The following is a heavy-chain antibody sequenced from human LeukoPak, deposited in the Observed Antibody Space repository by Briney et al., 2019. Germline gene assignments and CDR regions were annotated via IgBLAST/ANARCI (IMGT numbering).Heavy chain of an antibody. CDR1: GYTFINYG. CDR2: ISGYNGNT. V-gene: IGHV1-18*01. CDR3: ARGDVWGTYRLPDLSWFDP. Sequence: ASVKVSCKASGYTFINYGINWVRQAPGQGPEWMGWISGYNGNTKYAEKFQGRVTMTTDTSTSTVYMEVRSLRSDDTALYYCARGDVWGTYRLPDLSWFDPWGQGTLVTVSS. D-gene: IGHD3-16*02. J-gene: IGHJ5*02.